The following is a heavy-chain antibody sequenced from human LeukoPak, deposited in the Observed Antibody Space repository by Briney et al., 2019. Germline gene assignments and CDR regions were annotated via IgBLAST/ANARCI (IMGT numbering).Heavy chain of an antibody. Sequence: VASVKVSCKGSGYTFTNYGLSWVRQATGQGLEWMGWMNPNSGNTGYAQKFQGRVTITRNTSINTAYMELSSLRSEDTAVYYCARGGGNCSSTSCLLGYYYYYMDVWGKGTTVTVSS. CDR3: ARGGGNCSSTSCLLGYYYYYMDV. J-gene: IGHJ6*03. V-gene: IGHV1-8*03. CDR1: GYTFTNYG. D-gene: IGHD2-2*01. CDR2: MNPNSGNT.